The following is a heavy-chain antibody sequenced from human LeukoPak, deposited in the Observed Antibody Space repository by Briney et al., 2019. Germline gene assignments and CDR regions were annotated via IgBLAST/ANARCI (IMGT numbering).Heavy chain of an antibody. J-gene: IGHJ4*02. CDR3: ARDLVNIGVVPAASLGY. Sequence: GASVKVSFKASGYTFTSYYMHWVRQPPGQGLEWMGIINPSGCSTSYAQKFQGSVTMTRDTSTSTVYMELISLRAEDTAVYYCARDLVNIGVVPAASLGYWGQGTLVTVSS. D-gene: IGHD2-2*01. CDR2: INPSGCST. V-gene: IGHV1-46*01. CDR1: GYTFTSYY.